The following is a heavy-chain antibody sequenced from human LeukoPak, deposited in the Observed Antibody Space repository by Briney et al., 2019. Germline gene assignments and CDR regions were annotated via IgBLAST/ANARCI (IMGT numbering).Heavy chain of an antibody. CDR2: ISYDGTIK. CDR1: GLTFSNYA. V-gene: IGHV3-30*15. J-gene: IGHJ4*02. D-gene: IGHD3-10*01. Sequence: GVPLRLCCAASGLTFSNYAVHWAREAPGKGLEWVAAISYDGTIKKYADSVKRIFTLYRDNSNDTLFLEVSSLRAEDTAVYFCARGRIVKKFGFDHWGQGSRVAVSS. CDR3: ARGRIVKKFGFDH.